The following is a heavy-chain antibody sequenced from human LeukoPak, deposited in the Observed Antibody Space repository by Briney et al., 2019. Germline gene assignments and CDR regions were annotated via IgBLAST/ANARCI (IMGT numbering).Heavy chain of an antibody. CDR3: ARQVVVAATDY. V-gene: IGHV4-39*01. CDR1: GGSISSSSYY. J-gene: IGHJ4*02. Sequence: PSETLSLTCTVSGGSISSSSYYWGWIRQPPGKGPEWIGSIYYSGSTYYNPSLKSRVTISVDTSKNQFSLKLSSVAAADTAVYYCARQVVVAATDYWGQGTLVTV. CDR2: IYYSGST. D-gene: IGHD2-15*01.